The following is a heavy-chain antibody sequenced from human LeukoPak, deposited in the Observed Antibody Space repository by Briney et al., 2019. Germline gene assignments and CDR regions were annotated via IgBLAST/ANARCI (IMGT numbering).Heavy chain of an antibody. J-gene: IGHJ4*02. CDR2: IYSGGNT. D-gene: IGHD5-18*01. V-gene: IGHV3-53*01. CDR1: AFTVSSNY. CDR3: AKHRGREGYTYGYDY. Sequence: GGSLRLSCAASAFTVSSNYMSWVRQAPGKGLEWVSVIYSGGNTYYADSVKGRFTISRDTSKNTLYLQMSSLRAEDTAVYYCAKHRGREGYTYGYDYWGQGTLVTVSS.